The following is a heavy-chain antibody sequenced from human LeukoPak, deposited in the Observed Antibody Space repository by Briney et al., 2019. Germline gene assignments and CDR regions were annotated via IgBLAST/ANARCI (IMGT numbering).Heavy chain of an antibody. CDR3: AGYYDFWSGSYDFDY. CDR2: ISAYNGNT. Sequence: ASVKVSCKASGYTFTSYGISWVRQAPGQGLEWMGWISAYNGNTNYAQKLQGRVTMTTDTSTSTAYMELRSLRSDDTAVYYCAGYYDFWSGSYDFDYWGQGTLVTVSS. CDR1: GYTFTSYG. V-gene: IGHV1-18*01. D-gene: IGHD3-3*01. J-gene: IGHJ4*02.